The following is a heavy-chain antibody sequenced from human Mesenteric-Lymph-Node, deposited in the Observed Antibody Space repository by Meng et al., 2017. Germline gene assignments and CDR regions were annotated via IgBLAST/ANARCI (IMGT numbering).Heavy chain of an antibody. Sequence: SETLSLTCAVYGGSFSGYYWSWIRQPPGKGLEWIGEINHSGSTNYNPSLKSRVTISVDTSKNQFSLKLSSVTAADTAVYYCARWYSGSSYHFDYWGQGTLVTVSS. CDR3: ARWYSGSSYHFDY. J-gene: IGHJ4*02. CDR1: GGSFSGYY. V-gene: IGHV4-34*01. CDR2: INHSGST. D-gene: IGHD1-26*01.